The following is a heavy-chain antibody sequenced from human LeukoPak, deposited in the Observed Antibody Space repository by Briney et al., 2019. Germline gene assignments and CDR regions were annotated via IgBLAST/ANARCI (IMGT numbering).Heavy chain of an antibody. CDR3: ARVHCSGGSCPYYYYYYYMDV. V-gene: IGHV4-39*07. J-gene: IGHJ6*03. D-gene: IGHD2-15*01. Sequence: SETLSLTCTVSGGSISSSSYYWAWIRQPPGKGLEWIGSIHYSGSTYYNPSLQSRVTISIDTSKYQFSLKLRFVTAADTAVYYCARVHCSGGSCPYYYYYYYMDVWGKGTTVTVSS. CDR1: GGSISSSSYY. CDR2: IHYSGST.